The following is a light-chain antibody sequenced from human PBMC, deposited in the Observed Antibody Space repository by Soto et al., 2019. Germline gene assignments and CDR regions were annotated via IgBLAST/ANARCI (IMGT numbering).Light chain of an antibody. Sequence: EIVLTQSPATLSLSPGERATLSCGASQSVSNSYLAWYQQKPGLAPRLLIYDASSRATGIPYRFSGSGSGTDFTLTISRLEPEDFAVYYCQQYGSSPPYTFGQGTKLEIK. CDR3: QQYGSSPPYT. J-gene: IGKJ2*01. V-gene: IGKV3D-20*01. CDR2: DAS. CDR1: QSVSNSY.